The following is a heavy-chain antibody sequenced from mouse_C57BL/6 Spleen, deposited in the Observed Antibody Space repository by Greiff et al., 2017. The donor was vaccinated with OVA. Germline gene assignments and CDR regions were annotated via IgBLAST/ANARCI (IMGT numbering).Heavy chain of an antibody. CDR3: ARGGDDYGSSYDYAMDY. CDR2: IDPNSGGT. CDR1: GYTFTSYW. J-gene: IGHJ4*01. Sequence: QVQLQQPGAELVKPGASVKLSCKASGYTFTSYWMHWVKQRPGRGLEWIGRIDPNSGGTKYNEKFKSKATLTVDKHSSTAYMQLSSLTSEDSAVYYCARGGDDYGSSYDYAMDYWGQGTSVTVSS. D-gene: IGHD1-1*01. V-gene: IGHV1-72*01.